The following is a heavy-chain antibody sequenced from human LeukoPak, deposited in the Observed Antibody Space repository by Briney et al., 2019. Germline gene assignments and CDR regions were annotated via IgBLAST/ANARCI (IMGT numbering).Heavy chain of an antibody. D-gene: IGHD3-22*01. J-gene: IGHJ3*02. CDR2: INPNSGGT. V-gene: IGHV1-2*06. CDR3: ARAQGQYYYDSSTLIGAFDI. Sequence: GASVKVSCKASVYSFTGYYMYWVRQAPGQGLEWMGRINPNSGGTNYAQKFQGRVTMTRDTSISTAYMELRRLRSDDTAVYYCARAQGQYYYDSSTLIGAFDIWGRGTMVTVSS. CDR1: VYSFTGYY.